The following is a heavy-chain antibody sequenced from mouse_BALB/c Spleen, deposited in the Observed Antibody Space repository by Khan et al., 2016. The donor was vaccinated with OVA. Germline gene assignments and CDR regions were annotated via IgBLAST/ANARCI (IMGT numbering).Heavy chain of an antibody. J-gene: IGHJ4*01. D-gene: IGHD1-1*01. CDR1: GFSLTSYG. CDR3: ARNYPCYYGRSYSSAYDAMDY. Sequence: QVQLKESGPGLVQPSQSLSITCTVSGFSLTSYGVQWVRQSPGKGLEWLGMIWSGGSTAYNAAFISRLSISKDNSKSQVFFKMNSLQADDTAIDYCARNYPCYYGRSYSSAYDAMDYWGQGTSVTVSS. V-gene: IGHV2-4-1*01. CDR2: IWSGGST.